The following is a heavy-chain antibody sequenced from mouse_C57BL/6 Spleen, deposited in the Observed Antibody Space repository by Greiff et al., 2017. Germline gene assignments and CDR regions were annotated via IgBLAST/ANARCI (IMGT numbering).Heavy chain of an antibody. CDR2: IYPRSGNT. V-gene: IGHV1-81*01. CDR1: GYTFTSYG. CDR3: ARRGTGTGFDY. Sequence: QVQLKESGAELARPGASVKLSCKASGYTFTSYGISWVKQRTGQGLEWIGEIYPRSGNTYYNEKFKGKATLTADKSSSTAYMELRSLTSEDSAVYFCARRGTGTGFDYWGQGTTLTVSS. D-gene: IGHD4-1*01. J-gene: IGHJ2*01.